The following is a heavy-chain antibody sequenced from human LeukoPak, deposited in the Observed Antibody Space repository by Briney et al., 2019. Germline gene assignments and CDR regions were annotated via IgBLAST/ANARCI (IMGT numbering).Heavy chain of an antibody. CDR3: AGSYYWSGFDY. Sequence: SETLSLTCAVSGGSISSGGYSWSWLRQPPGKGLEWIGYIYHSGSTYYNPSLKSRVTISVDRSKNQFSLKLSSVTAADTAVYYCAGSYYWSGFDYWGQGTLVTVSS. CDR2: IYHSGST. D-gene: IGHD1-26*01. CDR1: GGSISSGGYS. V-gene: IGHV4-30-2*01. J-gene: IGHJ4*02.